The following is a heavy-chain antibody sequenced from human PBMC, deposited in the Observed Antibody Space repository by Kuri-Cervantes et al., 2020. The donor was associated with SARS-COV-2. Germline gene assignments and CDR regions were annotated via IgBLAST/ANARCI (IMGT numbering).Heavy chain of an antibody. J-gene: IGHJ5*02. V-gene: IGHV4-34*01. Sequence: GSLRLSCAVYGGSFSGYHWSWIRQPPGKGLEWIGEITHSGSTNYNPSLKSRVTISVDTSKNQFSLKLSSVTAADTAVYYCAKDIGVVPAASTLAWFDPWGQGTLVTVSS. CDR2: ITHSGST. CDR1: GGSFSGYH. CDR3: AKDIGVVPAASTLAWFDP. D-gene: IGHD2-2*01.